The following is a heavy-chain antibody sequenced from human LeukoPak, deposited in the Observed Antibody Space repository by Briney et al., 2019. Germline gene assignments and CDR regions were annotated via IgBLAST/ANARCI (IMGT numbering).Heavy chain of an antibody. Sequence: ASVKVSCKASGYTFTSFGISWVRQAPGQGLEWMGWISAYNGNIKYAQKLQGRVTMTTDTSTSTAYMERRSLRSDDTAVYYCTRDLGVDTTMIFFDYWGQGSLVTVSS. CDR2: ISAYNGNI. CDR3: TRDLGVDTTMIFFDY. J-gene: IGHJ4*02. D-gene: IGHD5-18*01. CDR1: GYTFTSFG. V-gene: IGHV1-18*01.